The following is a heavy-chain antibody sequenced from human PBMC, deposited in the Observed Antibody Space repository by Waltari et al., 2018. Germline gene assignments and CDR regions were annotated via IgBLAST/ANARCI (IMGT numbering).Heavy chain of an antibody. CDR2: ISWNSDNI. V-gene: IGHV3-9*01. D-gene: IGHD1-26*01. Sequence: EVQLVESGGGLLQPGRSLRPSSAVSVFNFADYAMHWVRKAPGKGLEWVSGISWNSDNIGYADSVKGRFAISRDNAKNSLYLQMNSLRPEDTALYYCAKGHSGSYGLKDWGQGTLVTVSS. J-gene: IGHJ4*02. CDR3: AKGHSGSYGLKD. CDR1: VFNFADYA.